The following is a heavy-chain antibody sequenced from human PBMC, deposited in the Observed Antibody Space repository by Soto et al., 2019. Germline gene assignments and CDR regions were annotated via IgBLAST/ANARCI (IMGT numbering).Heavy chain of an antibody. CDR3: APRNPELYYYYSGMDV. J-gene: IGHJ6*02. V-gene: IGHV1-46*01. CDR2: IDPSGGST. Sequence: ASVKVSCKASGYTFTSYYMHWVRQAPGQGLEWMGIIDPSGGSTSYAQKFQGRVTMTRDTSTSTVYMELSSLRSEDTAVYYCAPRNPELYYYYSGMDVWGQGTTVTVSS. CDR1: GYTFTSYY. D-gene: IGHD1-7*01.